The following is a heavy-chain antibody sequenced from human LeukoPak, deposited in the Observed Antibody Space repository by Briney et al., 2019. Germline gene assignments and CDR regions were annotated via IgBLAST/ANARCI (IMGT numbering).Heavy chain of an antibody. CDR3: AKESRMGAFDI. CDR2: ICWNSGSI. D-gene: IGHD2-8*01. Sequence: GRSLRLSCAASGYTFDVYAMHWIRHAPGKGLEWVSGICWNSGSIGYADSVKGRFTISRDNAKNSLYLQMNSLRAEDTALYYCAKESRMGAFDIWGQGTMVTVSS. CDR1: GYTFDVYA. J-gene: IGHJ3*02. V-gene: IGHV3-9*01.